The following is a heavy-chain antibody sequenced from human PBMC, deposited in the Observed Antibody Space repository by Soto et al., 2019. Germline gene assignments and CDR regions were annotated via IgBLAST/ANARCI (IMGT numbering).Heavy chain of an antibody. Sequence: EVQLLESGGGLVQPGGSLRLSCAAFGFTFRGYAMSWVRQAPGKGLEWVSAISGSGGSTYYADSVKDRFTISRDNSKNARYLQGSPLRAEDTAIYDCAKALENGNFDYWGQGTLVTVSS. D-gene: IGHD4-17*01. J-gene: IGHJ4*02. CDR2: ISGSGGST. CDR3: AKALENGNFDY. CDR1: GFTFRGYA. V-gene: IGHV3-23*01.